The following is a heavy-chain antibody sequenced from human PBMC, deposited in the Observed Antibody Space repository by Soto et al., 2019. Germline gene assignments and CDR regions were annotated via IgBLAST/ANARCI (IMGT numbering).Heavy chain of an antibody. V-gene: IGHV1-3*01. CDR1: GYTFTSYA. J-gene: IGHJ4*02. Sequence: ASVKVSCKASGYTFTSYAMHWVRQAPGQRLEWMGWINAGNGNTKYSQKFQGRVTITRDTSASTAYMELSSLRSEDTAVYYCAREGGYCSGGSCYSLYFDYWGQGTLVTVSS. CDR2: INAGNGNT. CDR3: AREGGYCSGGSCYSLYFDY. D-gene: IGHD2-15*01.